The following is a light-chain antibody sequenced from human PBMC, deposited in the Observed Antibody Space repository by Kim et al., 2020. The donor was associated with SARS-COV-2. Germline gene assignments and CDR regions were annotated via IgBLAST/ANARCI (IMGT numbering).Light chain of an antibody. V-gene: IGLV2-11*03. CDR3: CSYAGRYTLL. CDR1: SSGVGTYNV. Sequence: GQAVTTSCTGTSSGVGTYNVDSWYQQHPGKGPKFMINDGNRRPSGVPDRYSGSRSGNTASLTISGLQAEDEADYYCCSYAGRYTLLFGGGTQLTVL. CDR2: DGN. J-gene: IGLJ3*02.